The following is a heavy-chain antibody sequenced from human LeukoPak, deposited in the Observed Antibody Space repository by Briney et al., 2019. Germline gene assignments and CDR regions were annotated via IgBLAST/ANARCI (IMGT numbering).Heavy chain of an antibody. J-gene: IGHJ4*02. CDR1: GGSVSSGSYY. CDR3: ARGAYYFDY. Sequence: SETLSLTCIVSGGSVSSGSYYWSWIRQPPGKGLEWIGYIYYSGTTNYNPSLKSRVTMSVGTSKNQFSLNLSSVTAADTAVYYCARGAYYFDYWGQGTLVTVSS. CDR2: IYYSGTT. V-gene: IGHV4-61*01.